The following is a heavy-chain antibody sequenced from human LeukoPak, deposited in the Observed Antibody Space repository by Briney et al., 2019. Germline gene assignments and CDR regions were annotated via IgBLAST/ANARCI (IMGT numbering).Heavy chain of an antibody. CDR2: ISYDGSNK. Sequence: GGSLRLSCAASGFTFSSYGMHWVRQAPGKGLEWVAVISYDGSNKYYADSVKGRFTISRDNSKNTLYLQMNSLRAEDTAVYYCARDARVWSSLGYFDYWGQGTLVTVSS. J-gene: IGHJ4*02. D-gene: IGHD2-8*01. V-gene: IGHV3-30*03. CDR3: ARDARVWSSLGYFDY. CDR1: GFTFSSYG.